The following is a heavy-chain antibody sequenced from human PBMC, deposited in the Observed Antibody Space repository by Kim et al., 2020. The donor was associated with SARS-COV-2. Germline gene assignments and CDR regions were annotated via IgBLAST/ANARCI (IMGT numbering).Heavy chain of an antibody. D-gene: IGHD6-13*01. V-gene: IGHV4-34*01. J-gene: IGHJ4*02. Sequence: NHNPSCKSRVTISVDTSKSQFSLKLSSVTAADTAVYYCARGGSSYNRLLTWGQGTLVTVSS. CDR3: ARGGSSYNRLLT.